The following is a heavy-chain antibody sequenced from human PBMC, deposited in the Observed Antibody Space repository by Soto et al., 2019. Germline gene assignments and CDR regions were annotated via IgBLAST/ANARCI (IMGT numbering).Heavy chain of an antibody. CDR2: IYYSGST. Sequence: ASETLSLTCTVSGGSISSGDYYWSWIRQPPGKGLEWIGYIYYSGSTYYNPSLKSRVTISVDTSKNQFSLKLSSVTAADTAVYYCARGYGSGSYSTPYYYYYYGMDVWGQGTTVTVSS. J-gene: IGHJ6*02. CDR3: ARGYGSGSYSTPYYYYYYGMDV. V-gene: IGHV4-30-4*01. D-gene: IGHD3-10*01. CDR1: GGSISSGDYY.